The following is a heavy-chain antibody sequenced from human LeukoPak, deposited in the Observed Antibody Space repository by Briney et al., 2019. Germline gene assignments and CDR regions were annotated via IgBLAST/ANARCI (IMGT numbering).Heavy chain of an antibody. CDR2: IKQDGSEK. J-gene: IGHJ4*02. D-gene: IGHD6-19*01. Sequence: PGGSLRLSCAASGFTFSSYWMSWVRQAPGKGLEWVANIKQDGSEKYYVDSVKGRFTISRDNAKNSLYLQMNSLRAEDTAVYYCARAGSSGWYWAPYYFDYWGQGTLVTVSS. CDR3: ARAGSSGWYWAPYYFDY. V-gene: IGHV3-7*04. CDR1: GFTFSSYW.